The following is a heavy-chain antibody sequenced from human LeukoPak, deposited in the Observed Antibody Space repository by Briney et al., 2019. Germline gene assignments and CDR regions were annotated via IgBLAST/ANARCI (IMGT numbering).Heavy chain of an antibody. CDR1: GFTFRSYG. CDR3: AGVFSSGGSYYNL. V-gene: IGHV3-30*03. Sequence: PGGSLRLSCAASGFTFRSYGMHWVRQAPGKGLEWVAFISYDGSNKYYADSVKGRFTISRDNSKNTLYLHMNSLRGEDTAVYYCAGVFSSGGSYYNLWGQGTLVTVSA. J-gene: IGHJ4*02. CDR2: ISYDGSNK. D-gene: IGHD3-10*01.